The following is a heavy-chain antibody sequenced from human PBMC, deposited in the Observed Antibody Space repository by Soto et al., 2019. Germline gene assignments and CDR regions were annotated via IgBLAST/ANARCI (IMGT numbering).Heavy chain of an antibody. CDR3: AKDIRSGPSEGI. J-gene: IGHJ3*02. D-gene: IGHD3-3*01. CDR2: IRWNSGSI. CDR1: GFTFDNYA. Sequence: EVQLVESGGGLVQPGRSLRLSCAASGFTFDNYAMHWVRQAPGKGLEWVSGIRWNSGSIGYADSVKGRFTISRDNAKNSLYQQMNSLRAEDTVLYYWAKDIRSGPSEGIWGQGTMVTVSS. V-gene: IGHV3-9*01.